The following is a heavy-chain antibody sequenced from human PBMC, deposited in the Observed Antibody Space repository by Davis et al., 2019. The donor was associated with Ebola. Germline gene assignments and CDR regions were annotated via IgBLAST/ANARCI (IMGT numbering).Heavy chain of an antibody. J-gene: IGHJ5*02. V-gene: IGHV3-33*06. CDR2: IWYDGSNE. Sequence: GESLKISCAASGFKFNGYGMHWVRQAPGKGLEWLSGIWYDGSNEYYTDSVKGRFTVSRDNSMHTLYLQMNSLRVEDTAVYYCAKSGFKGGERFDPWGQGTLVTVSS. D-gene: IGHD3-22*01. CDR3: AKSGFKGGERFDP. CDR1: GFKFNGYG.